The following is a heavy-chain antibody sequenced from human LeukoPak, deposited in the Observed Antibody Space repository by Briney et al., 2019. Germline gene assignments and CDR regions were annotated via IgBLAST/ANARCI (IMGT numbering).Heavy chain of an antibody. CDR2: ISGSGGST. CDR3: AREYSSGSALYMDV. CDR1: GFTFSSYA. V-gene: IGHV3-23*01. D-gene: IGHD6-19*01. J-gene: IGHJ6*03. Sequence: PGGSLRLSCAASGFTFSSYAMSWVRQAPGKGLEWVSAISGSGGSTYYADSVKGRSTISRDNSKNTLYLQMNSLRAEDTAVYYCAREYSSGSALYMDVWGKGTTVTVSS.